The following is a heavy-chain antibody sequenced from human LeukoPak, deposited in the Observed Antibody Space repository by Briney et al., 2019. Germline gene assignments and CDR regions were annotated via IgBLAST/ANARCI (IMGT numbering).Heavy chain of an antibody. D-gene: IGHD2-15*01. CDR3: ARFGYVEAVDV. CDR1: GFSICAYW. Sequence: QSGGSLRRSCSASGFSICAYWMMWVLQAPGTGLEGVANTNPAGSETYYVDPVKGRFSISRDNAKNLVYLQMNSLRAEDTAVYHCARFGYVEAVDVWGQGTPVTVSS. CDR2: TNPAGSET. J-gene: IGHJ4*02. V-gene: IGHV3-7*01.